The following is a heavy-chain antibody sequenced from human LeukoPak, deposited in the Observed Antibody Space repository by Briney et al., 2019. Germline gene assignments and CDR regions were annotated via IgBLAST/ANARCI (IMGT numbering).Heavy chain of an antibody. Sequence: PGGSLRLSCGASGFTFSSNAMSWVRQAPGKGLDWVSAISGSGGSTSYADSVKGRFTISRDNSKNTLYLQMSSLRAEDTAVYYCAKGYPGYDPHRGYYYFYMDVWGKGTTVTVSS. CDR3: AKGYPGYDPHRGYYYFYMDV. D-gene: IGHD5-12*01. J-gene: IGHJ6*03. V-gene: IGHV3-23*01. CDR1: GFTFSSNA. CDR2: ISGSGGST.